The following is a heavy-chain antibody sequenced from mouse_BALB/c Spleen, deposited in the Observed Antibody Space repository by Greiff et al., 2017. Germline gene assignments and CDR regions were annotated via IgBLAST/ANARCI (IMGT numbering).Heavy chain of an antibody. CDR2: IRLKSNNYAT. CDR3: TRKATYYYAMDY. Sequence: EVKLVESGGGLVQPGGSLKLSCVASGFTFSNYWMNWVRQSPEKGLEWVAEIRLKSNNYATHYAESVKGRFTISRDDSKSSVYLQMNNLRAEDTGIYYCTRKATYYYAMDYWGQGTSVTVSS. CDR1: GFTFSNYW. J-gene: IGHJ4*01. V-gene: IGHV6-6*02. D-gene: IGHD3-2*02.